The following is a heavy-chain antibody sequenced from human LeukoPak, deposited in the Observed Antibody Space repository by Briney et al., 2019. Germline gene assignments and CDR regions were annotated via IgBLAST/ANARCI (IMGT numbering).Heavy chain of an antibody. CDR2: IYSGGST. CDR3: AKDRGSSWSGRGYYFDY. V-gene: IGHV3-53*05. J-gene: IGHJ4*02. D-gene: IGHD6-13*01. CDR1: GFTVSSNY. Sequence: GSLRLSCAASGFTVSSNYMSWVRQAPGKGLEWASLIYSGGSTYYADSVKGRFTISRDNSKNTLYLQMNSLRAEDTAVYYCAKDRGSSWSGRGYYFDYWGQGTLVTVSS.